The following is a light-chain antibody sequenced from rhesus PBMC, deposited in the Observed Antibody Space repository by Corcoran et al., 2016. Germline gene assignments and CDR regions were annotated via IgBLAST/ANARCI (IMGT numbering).Light chain of an antibody. CDR3: QQYSSSPLT. V-gene: IGKV1-22*01. CDR1: QSISSW. J-gene: IGKJ4*01. Sequence: DIQMTQSPSSLSASVGDTVTITCRASQSISSWVAWYQQKPGKALKLLIYKAASVQSGVPSRFSGIGSWTDFTLTISSLQSEDFATYYCQQYSSSPLTFGGGTKVELK. CDR2: KAA.